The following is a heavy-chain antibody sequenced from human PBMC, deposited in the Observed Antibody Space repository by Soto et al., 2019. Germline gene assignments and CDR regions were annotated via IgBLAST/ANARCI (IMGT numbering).Heavy chain of an antibody. V-gene: IGHV4-59*12. CDR3: ARVHRGSSWYVFDY. CDR2: IYYSGST. J-gene: IGHJ4*02. Sequence: HVQLQESGPGLVKPSETLSLTCTVSGGSISRYYWSWIRQPPGKGLAWIGYIYYSGSTNYNPSLKSRVTISVDTSKNQFSLKLSSVTAADTAVYYCARVHRGSSWYVFDYWGQGTLVTVSS. D-gene: IGHD6-13*01. CDR1: GGSISRYY.